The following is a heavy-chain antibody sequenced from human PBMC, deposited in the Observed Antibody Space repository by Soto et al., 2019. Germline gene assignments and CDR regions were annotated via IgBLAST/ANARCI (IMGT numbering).Heavy chain of an antibody. V-gene: IGHV3-30*03. CDR1: GFAFSDYN. D-gene: IGHD3-3*01. CDR2: ISNHGSNT. CDR3: ARDRKGATFGVLTQYGMDV. J-gene: IGHJ6*02. Sequence: GGALRVSCGASGFAFSDYNMYWVRQAPGQGLVWVSIISNHGSNTYSAESEKGRFTMSRDNSKNTLYLQMNSQRLEDTAIYFCARDRKGATFGVLTQYGMDVWGQGTTVTVSS.